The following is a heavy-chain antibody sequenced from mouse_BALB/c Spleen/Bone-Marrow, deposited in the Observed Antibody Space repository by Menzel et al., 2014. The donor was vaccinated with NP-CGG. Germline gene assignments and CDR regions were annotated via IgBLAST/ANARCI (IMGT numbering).Heavy chain of an antibody. J-gene: IGHJ2*01. D-gene: IGHD2-4*01. CDR3: ARRSDYDYFDY. CDR2: INSGGRYA. V-gene: IGHV5-6*01. Sequence: EVPLVESGRDLVKPGGSLKLSCAASGFTFSNYGMSWVRQTPDKRLEWVATINSGGRYAYYPDSVKGRFTISRDNAKNTLYLQMSSLKSEDTAMYYCARRSDYDYFDYWGQGTTLTVSS. CDR1: GFTFSNYG.